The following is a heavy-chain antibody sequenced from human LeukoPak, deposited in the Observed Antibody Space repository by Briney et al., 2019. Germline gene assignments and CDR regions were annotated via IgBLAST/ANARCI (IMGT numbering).Heavy chain of an antibody. J-gene: IGHJ1*01. V-gene: IGHV3-15*01. CDR2: IKSKTDGGTT. D-gene: IGHD3-16*01. Sequence: KSGGSLRLSCAASGFTFSSYAMSWVRQAPGKGLEWVGRIKSKTDGGTTDYAAPVKGRFTISRDDSKNTLYLQMNSLKTEDTAVYYCTTEYDYVWGSYTFQHWGQGTLVTVSS. CDR3: TTEYDYVWGSYTFQH. CDR1: GFTFSSYA.